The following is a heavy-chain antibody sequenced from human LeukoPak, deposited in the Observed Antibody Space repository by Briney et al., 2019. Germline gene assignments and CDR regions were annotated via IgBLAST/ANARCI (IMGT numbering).Heavy chain of an antibody. CDR3: ARGDGSGSYYSHDY. CDR1: GGSISSGGYY. Sequence: SETLSLTCTVSGGSISSGGYYGSWIRQHPGKGLEWIGYIYYSGSTYYNPSLKSRVTISVDTSKNQFSLKLSSVTAADTAVYYCARGDGSGSYYSHDYWGQGTLVTVSS. CDR2: IYYSGST. V-gene: IGHV4-31*03. J-gene: IGHJ4*02. D-gene: IGHD3-10*01.